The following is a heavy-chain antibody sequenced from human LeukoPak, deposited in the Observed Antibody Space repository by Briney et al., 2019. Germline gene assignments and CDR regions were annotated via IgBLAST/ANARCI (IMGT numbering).Heavy chain of an antibody. CDR1: GYSFTNYW. CDR3: ARQVYDILTSDI. Sequence: GESLKISCKGSGYSFTNYWITWVRQMPGKALEWMGRIDPSDSYTNYSPSFQGHVTMSVDKSISTAYLQWSSLRASDTAMYYCARQVYDILTSDIWGQGTMVTVSS. D-gene: IGHD3-9*01. J-gene: IGHJ3*02. CDR2: IDPSDSYT. V-gene: IGHV5-10-1*01.